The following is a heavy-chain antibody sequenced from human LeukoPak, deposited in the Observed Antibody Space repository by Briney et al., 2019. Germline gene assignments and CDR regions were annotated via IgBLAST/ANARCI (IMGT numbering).Heavy chain of an antibody. J-gene: IGHJ5*02. CDR2: IYYSGST. CDR3: ARDENVWFGELSPSGWFDP. V-gene: IGHV4-39*07. CDR1: GGSISSSSYY. Sequence: PSETLSLTCTVSGGSISSSSYYWGWIRQPPGKGLEWIGSIYYSGSTYYNPSLKSRVTISVDTSKNQFSLKLSSVTAADTAVYYCARDENVWFGELSPSGWFDPWGQGTLVTVSS. D-gene: IGHD3-10*01.